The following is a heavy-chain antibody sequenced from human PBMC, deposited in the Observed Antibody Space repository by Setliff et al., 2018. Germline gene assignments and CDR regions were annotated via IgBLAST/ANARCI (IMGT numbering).Heavy chain of an antibody. CDR2: LFYGGST. V-gene: IGHV4-39*01. D-gene: IGHD2-21*01. Sequence: SETLSLTCTVSGASITNINYYWGWIRQPPGKGLEWLGTLFYGGSTTYNPSLKSRLTLSIDTAKKQFYLRLRSVTAADTAVYYCAAWWGCNGGFVSFGSGAFDFWGQGTMVTVSS. CDR3: AAWWGCNGGFVSFGSGAFDF. J-gene: IGHJ3*01. CDR1: GASITNINYY.